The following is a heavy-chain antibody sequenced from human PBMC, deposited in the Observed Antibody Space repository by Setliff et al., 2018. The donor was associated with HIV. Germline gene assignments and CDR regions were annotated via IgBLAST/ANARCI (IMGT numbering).Heavy chain of an antibody. V-gene: IGHV4-59*08. D-gene: IGHD1-1*01. CDR2: IHVSGNT. Sequence: SETLSLTCTVSGGSISAYYWNWIRQAPGEGLEWIGYIHVSGNTKYNPSLKSRVTMSLDTSKNQFSLNLNSVTAADAAVYFCARAREGWKPFAFDYWGQGTLVTVSS. CDR1: GGSISAYY. J-gene: IGHJ4*02. CDR3: ARAREGWKPFAFDY.